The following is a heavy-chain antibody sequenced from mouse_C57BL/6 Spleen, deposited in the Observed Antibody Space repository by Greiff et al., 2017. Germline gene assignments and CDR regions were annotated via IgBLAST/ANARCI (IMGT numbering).Heavy chain of an antibody. CDR3: AGYGNYVEAMGY. V-gene: IGHV1-52*01. J-gene: IGHJ4*01. D-gene: IGHD2-1*01. Sequence: QVQLQQPGAELVRPGSSVKLSCKASGYTFTSYWMHWVKQRPIQGLEWIGNIDPSDSETHYNQKFKDKATLTVDKSSSTAYMQLSSLTSEDSAVYYCAGYGNYVEAMGYWGQGTSVTVSS. CDR2: IDPSDSET. CDR1: GYTFTSYW.